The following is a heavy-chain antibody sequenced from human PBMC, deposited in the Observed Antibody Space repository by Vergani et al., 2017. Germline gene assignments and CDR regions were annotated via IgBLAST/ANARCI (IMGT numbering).Heavy chain of an antibody. D-gene: IGHD1-26*01. J-gene: IGHJ4*02. V-gene: IGHV3-23*04. CDR3: AKDDADSGSYWPEDY. Sequence: ELQLVESGGGLVQPGGSLRLSCAASGATVSGNYMTWVRQAPGKGLEWVSAISGSGGSTYYADSVKGRFTISRDNSKNTLYLQMNSLRAEDTAVYYCAKDDADSGSYWPEDYWGQGTLVTVSS. CDR2: ISGSGGST. CDR1: GATVSGNY.